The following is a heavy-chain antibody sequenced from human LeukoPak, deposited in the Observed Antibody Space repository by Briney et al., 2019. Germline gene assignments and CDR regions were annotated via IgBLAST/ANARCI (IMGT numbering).Heavy chain of an antibody. CDR3: AKDPTLYSYGNFDY. CDR2: ISYDGSNK. V-gene: IGHV3-30*18. J-gene: IGHJ4*02. CDR1: GFTFSSYG. Sequence: GRSLRLSCAASGFTFSSYGMHWVRQAPGKGLEWVAVISYDGSNKYYADSVKGQFTISRDNSKNTLYLQMNSLRAEDTAVYYCAKDPTLYSYGNFDYWGQGTLVTVSS. D-gene: IGHD5-18*01.